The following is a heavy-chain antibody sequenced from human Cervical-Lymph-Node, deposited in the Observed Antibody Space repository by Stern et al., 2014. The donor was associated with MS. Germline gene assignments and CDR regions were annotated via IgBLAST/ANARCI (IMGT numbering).Heavy chain of an antibody. Sequence: VQLVQSGGGVVPPGEYLRLSCAASGFAFRNYGMHWVRQAPGKGLEWAASISPDGINKDYADSVMGRFTISRDKSKNTLYLDMYSLRSDDTAVYYCARDRWPFLDYTSGSSGSRVADYWGQGTLVTVSS. V-gene: IGHV3-30*04. CDR2: ISPDGINK. CDR3: ARDRWPFLDYTSGSSGSRVADY. D-gene: IGHD3-10*01. J-gene: IGHJ4*02. CDR1: GFAFRNYG.